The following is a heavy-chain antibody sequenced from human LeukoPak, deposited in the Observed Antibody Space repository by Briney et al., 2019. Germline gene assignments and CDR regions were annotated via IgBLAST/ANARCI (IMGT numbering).Heavy chain of an antibody. CDR1: GYTFTGHA. J-gene: IGHJ4*02. CDR3: AKGGWVAVTGMDS. Sequence: ASVKVSCKVSGYTFTGHAMNWVRQAPGQGPEWMGYINTKTGNSTYAQGFTGRFVFSLDTSVSTAYLQISSLKPEDTGVYYCAKGGWVAVTGMDSWGQGTLVTVSS. CDR2: INTKTGNS. V-gene: IGHV7-4-1*02. D-gene: IGHD6-19*01.